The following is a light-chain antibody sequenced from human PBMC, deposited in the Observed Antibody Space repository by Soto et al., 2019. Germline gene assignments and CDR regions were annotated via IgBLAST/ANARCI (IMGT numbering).Light chain of an antibody. Sequence: QAVVTQPASVSGSPGQSITISCTGTSSDVGGYNYVSWYQQHPGKAPKLMIYDVSNRPSGVSNRFSGSKSGNTASLIISGLQAEDEADYYCSSYTSSSTYVFGTGTQLTVL. CDR2: DVS. V-gene: IGLV2-14*01. CDR1: SSDVGGYNY. J-gene: IGLJ1*01. CDR3: SSYTSSSTYV.